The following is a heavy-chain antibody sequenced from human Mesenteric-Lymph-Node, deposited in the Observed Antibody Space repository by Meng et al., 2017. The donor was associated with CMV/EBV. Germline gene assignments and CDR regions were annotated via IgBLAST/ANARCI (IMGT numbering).Heavy chain of an antibody. J-gene: IGHJ4*02. V-gene: IGHV4-59*11. Sequence: SETLSLTCTLPDDSMYTHYWSWIRQPPGKGLEWIGYVYYYGSTSYNPSLKSRVTISVDTSKNQFSLKLNSVTAADTAVYYCARDWPGRGLDYWGQGTLVTVSS. CDR2: VYYYGST. CDR1: DDSMYTHY. CDR3: ARDWPGRGLDY. D-gene: IGHD3/OR15-3a*01.